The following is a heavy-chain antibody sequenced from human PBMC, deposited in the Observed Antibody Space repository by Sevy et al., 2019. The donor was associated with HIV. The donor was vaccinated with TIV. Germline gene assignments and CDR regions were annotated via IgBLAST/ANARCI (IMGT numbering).Heavy chain of an antibody. CDR2: ISGGGGST. CDR1: GFSFSLYA. V-gene: IGHV3-23*01. D-gene: IGHD6-13*01. CDR3: AKEGTWYGRDYFDY. Sequence: GGSLRLSCVASGFSFSLYAMSWVRQAPGKGLEWVSAISGGGGSTYYADSVKGRFTISRDTSTNTLSLQMTTLRAEDTAVYYCAKEGTWYGRDYFDYWGQGTLVTVSS. J-gene: IGHJ4*02.